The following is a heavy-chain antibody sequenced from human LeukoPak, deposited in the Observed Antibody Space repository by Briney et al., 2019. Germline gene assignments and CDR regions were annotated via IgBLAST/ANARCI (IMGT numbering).Heavy chain of an antibody. CDR3: AIRPVGYCSSTSCRRRAFDI. CDR2: INHSGTT. D-gene: IGHD2-2*01. Sequence: SETLSLTCAVYGGSFSGYYWSWIRQPPGKGLEWNGEINHSGTTNYTPSLKSRVTISVDTSKNQFSLKLSSVTAADTAVYYCAIRPVGYCSSTSCRRRAFDIWGQGTMVTVSS. V-gene: IGHV4-34*01. J-gene: IGHJ3*02. CDR1: GGSFSGYY.